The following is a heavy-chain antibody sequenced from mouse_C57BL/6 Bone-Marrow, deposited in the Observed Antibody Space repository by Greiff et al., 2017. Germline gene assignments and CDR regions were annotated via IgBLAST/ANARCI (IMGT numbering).Heavy chain of an antibody. CDR1: GYTFTSYW. D-gene: IGHD2-4*01. CDR2: IYPGSGST. V-gene: IGHV1-55*01. Sequence: QVQLQQPGAELVKPGASVKMSCKASGYTFTSYWITWVKQRPGQGLEWIGDIYPGSGSTNYNEKFKSKATLTVDTSSSTAYMQLSSLTSEDSAVYYCARAYDYEGEWFAYWGQGTLVTVSA. J-gene: IGHJ3*01. CDR3: ARAYDYEGEWFAY.